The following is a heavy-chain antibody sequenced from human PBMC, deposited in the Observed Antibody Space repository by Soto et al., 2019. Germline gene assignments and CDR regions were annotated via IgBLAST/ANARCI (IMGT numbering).Heavy chain of an antibody. CDR1: GYTFTSYD. CDR3: ARGGGGDSGYDYPYYYYGMDV. V-gene: IGHV1-8*01. CDR2: MNPNSGNT. J-gene: IGHJ6*02. Sequence: QVQLVQSGAEVKKPGASVKVSCKASGYTFTSYDINWVRQATGQGLEWMGWMNPNSGNTGYAQKFQGRGTMTRNTSINTAYMERGSLRSEDTAVYYGARGGGGDSGYDYPYYYYGMDVWGQGTTVTVSS. D-gene: IGHD5-12*01.